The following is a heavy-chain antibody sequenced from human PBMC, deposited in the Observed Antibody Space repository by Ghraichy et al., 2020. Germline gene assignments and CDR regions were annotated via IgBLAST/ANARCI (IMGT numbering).Heavy chain of an antibody. CDR1: GYTFTSYD. CDR3: ARGGRWIQLWWGTYYYYGMDV. J-gene: IGHJ6*02. Sequence: ASVKVSCKASGYTFTSYDINWVRQATGQGLEWMGWMNPNSGNTGYAQKFQGRVTMTRNTSISTAYMELSSLRSEDTAVYYCARGGRWIQLWWGTYYYYGMDVWGQGTTVTVSS. CDR2: MNPNSGNT. D-gene: IGHD5-18*01. V-gene: IGHV1-8*01.